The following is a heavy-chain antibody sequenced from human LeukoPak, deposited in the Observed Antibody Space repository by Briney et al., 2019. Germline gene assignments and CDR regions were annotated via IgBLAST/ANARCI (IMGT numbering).Heavy chain of an antibody. CDR2: IIPMYGTS. CDR1: GGTFSKSA. Sequence: SVKVSCKASGGTFSKSAISWVRQAPGQGLEWMGNIIPMYGTSNYAQKFQGRVTITADKSTSTAYMELSSLRSEDTAVYYCARDRWLQLSYFDYWGQGTLVTVSS. J-gene: IGHJ4*02. CDR3: ARDRWLQLSYFDY. D-gene: IGHD5-24*01. V-gene: IGHV1-69*06.